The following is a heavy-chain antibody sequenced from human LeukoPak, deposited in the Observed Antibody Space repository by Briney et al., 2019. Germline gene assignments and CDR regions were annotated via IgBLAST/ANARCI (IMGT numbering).Heavy chain of an antibody. J-gene: IGHJ3*02. CDR1: GDSIISYY. CDR2: IDYSGST. V-gene: IGHV4-59*01. Sequence: SETLSLTCTVSGDSIISYYWSWIRQPPGKGLEWIGYIDYSGSTNYNPSLKSRVTISVDTPKNQFSLKLSSVTAADTAVYFCARFHYGSAYDAFDIWGQGTMVTVSS. D-gene: IGHD3-10*01. CDR3: ARFHYGSAYDAFDI.